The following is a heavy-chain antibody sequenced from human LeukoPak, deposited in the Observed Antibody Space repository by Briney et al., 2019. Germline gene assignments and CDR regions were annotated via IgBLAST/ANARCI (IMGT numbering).Heavy chain of an antibody. J-gene: IGHJ4*02. CDR2: ISTSSSYI. Sequence: GGSLRLSCAASGFTFSNYSMTWVRQAPGKGLEWVSFISTSSSYIYYADSVKGRFIISRDNAKTSLSLQMNSLRAEDTAVYYCARGTMFPYYFGHWGQGTLVTVSS. D-gene: IGHD3-10*02. CDR1: GFTFSNYS. CDR3: ARGTMFPYYFGH. V-gene: IGHV3-21*01.